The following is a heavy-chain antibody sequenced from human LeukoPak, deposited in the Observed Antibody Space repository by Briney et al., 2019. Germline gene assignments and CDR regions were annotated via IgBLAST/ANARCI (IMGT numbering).Heavy chain of an antibody. J-gene: IGHJ4*02. D-gene: IGHD3-10*01. CDR3: ARAGLLWFGELSG. Sequence: PSETLSLTCAVYGGSFSGYYWSWIRQPPGKGLEWIGEINYSGSTNYNPSLKSRVTIPVDTSKNQFSLKLSSVTAADTAVYYCARAGLLWFGELSGWGQGTLVTVSS. CDR1: GGSFSGYY. V-gene: IGHV4-34*01. CDR2: INYSGST.